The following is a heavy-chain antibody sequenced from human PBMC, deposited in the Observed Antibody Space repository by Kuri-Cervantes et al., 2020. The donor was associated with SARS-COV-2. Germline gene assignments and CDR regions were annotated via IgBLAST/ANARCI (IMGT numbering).Heavy chain of an antibody. D-gene: IGHD6-6*01. CDR1: GFTFSSYG. CDR2: IRYDGSNK. J-gene: IGHJ5*02. CDR3: AKEVEQLVPWFDP. Sequence: GESLKISCAASGFTFSSYGMHWVRQAPGKGLEWVAFIRYDGSNKYYADSVKGRFTISRDNSKNTLYLQMNSLRAKDTAVYYCAKEVEQLVPWFDPWGQGTLVTVSS. V-gene: IGHV3-30*02.